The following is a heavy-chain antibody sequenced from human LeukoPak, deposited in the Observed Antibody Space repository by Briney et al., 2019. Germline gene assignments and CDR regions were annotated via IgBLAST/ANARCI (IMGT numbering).Heavy chain of an antibody. CDR1: GFTFSSYG. V-gene: IGHV3-30*03. Sequence: PGGSLRLSCAASGFTFSSYGMHWVRQAPGKGLEWVALISYDGSNKYYADSVKGRFTISRDNSKNTLYLQMNSLRAEDTAVYYCARETGSAVGSTDFDYWGQGTLVTVSS. J-gene: IGHJ4*02. CDR3: ARETGSAVGSTDFDY. CDR2: ISYDGSNK. D-gene: IGHD4-17*01.